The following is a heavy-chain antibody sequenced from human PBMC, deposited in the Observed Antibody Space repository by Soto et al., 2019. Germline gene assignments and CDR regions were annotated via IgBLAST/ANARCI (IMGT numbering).Heavy chain of an antibody. CDR3: ARDSFYCDFWSGSNWFDP. D-gene: IGHD3-3*01. J-gene: IGHJ5*02. Sequence: PGGSLRLSCAASGFTFSSYSMNWVRQAPGKGLEWVSSISSSSSYIYYADSVKGRSTISRDNAKNSLYLQMNSLRAEDTAVYYCARDSFYCDFWSGSNWFDPWGQGTLVTSPQ. CDR1: GFTFSSYS. CDR2: ISSSSSYI. V-gene: IGHV3-21*01.